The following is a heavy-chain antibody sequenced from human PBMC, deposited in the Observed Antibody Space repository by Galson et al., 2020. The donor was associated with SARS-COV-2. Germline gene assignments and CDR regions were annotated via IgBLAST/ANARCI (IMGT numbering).Heavy chain of an antibody. V-gene: IGHV3-30*04. CDR2: ISYDGSNK. Sequence: GGSLRLSCAASGFTFSSYAMHWVRQAPGKGLEWVAVISYDGSNKYYADSVKGRFTISRDNSKNTLYLQMNSLRAEDTAVYYCAKDYGDYKYCDYWGQGTLVTVSS. J-gene: IGHJ4*02. CDR3: AKDYGDYKYCDY. CDR1: GFTFSSYA. D-gene: IGHD4-17*01.